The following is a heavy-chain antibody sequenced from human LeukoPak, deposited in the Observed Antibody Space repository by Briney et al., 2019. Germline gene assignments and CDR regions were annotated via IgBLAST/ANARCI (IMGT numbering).Heavy chain of an antibody. D-gene: IGHD3-10*01. CDR2: VGIAGDT. CDR1: GFTFNNYE. CDR3: AREGRMGSADAFDV. V-gene: IGHV3-13*01. J-gene: IGHJ3*01. Sequence: GGSLRLSCAASGFTFNNYEMHWVRPTAGKGLEWVSAVGIAGDTFYAGSVKGRFSISRDNAESSLFLQMNGLRAGDTAVYYCAREGRMGSADAFDVWGQGTMVTVSS.